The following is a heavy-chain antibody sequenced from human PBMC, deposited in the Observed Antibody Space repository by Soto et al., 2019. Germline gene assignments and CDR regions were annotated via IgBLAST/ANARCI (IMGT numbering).Heavy chain of an antibody. J-gene: IGHJ4*02. V-gene: IGHV1-69*01. Sequence: QVQLVQSGAEVKKPGSSVKVSCKASGGTFSSYAISWVRQAPGQGLEWMGGIIPIFGTANYAQKFQGRVTITADESTSTAYMELSSLRSEDKAVYNCETDQEERWGPLSGNFDYWGQGTLVTVFS. CDR2: IIPIFGTA. D-gene: IGHD3-16*01. CDR3: ETDQEERWGPLSGNFDY. CDR1: GGTFSSYA.